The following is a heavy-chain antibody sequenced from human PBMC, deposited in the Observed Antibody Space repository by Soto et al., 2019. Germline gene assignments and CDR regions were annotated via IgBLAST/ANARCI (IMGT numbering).Heavy chain of an antibody. J-gene: IGHJ3*01. CDR3: ARGDRGAFDL. V-gene: IGHV3-74*01. CDR2: IHSDGSST. D-gene: IGHD1-26*01. Sequence: EVQLVESGGGLVQPGESLRLSCAASGFTFSYYWMHWVRQAPGKGLVWVSRIHSDGSSTTYVDSVKGRFTISRDNARNTLYLQMNSLRAEDTAVYYCARGDRGAFDLWGQGRVLTVSS. CDR1: GFTFSYYW.